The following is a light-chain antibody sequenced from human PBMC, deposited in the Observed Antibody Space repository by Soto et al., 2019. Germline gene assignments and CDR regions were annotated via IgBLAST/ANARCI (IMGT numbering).Light chain of an antibody. CDR1: QSLLHSNGCNY. CDR2: LGS. J-gene: IGKJ1*01. CDR3: MQALQTPLT. V-gene: IGKV2-28*01. Sequence: DIVMTQSPLSLPVTPGEPASISCRSSQSLLHSNGCNYLDWYLQKPGQSPQLLIYLGSNRASGVPDRFSGSGSGTDFTLKISRVEAEDVGVYYCMQALQTPLTFGQGTKVEIK.